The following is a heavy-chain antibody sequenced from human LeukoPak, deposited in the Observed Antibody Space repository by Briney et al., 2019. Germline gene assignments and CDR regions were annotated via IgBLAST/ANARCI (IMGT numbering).Heavy chain of an antibody. CDR1: GFTFSSYA. CDR3: AKEVMRGYYYDSSGLDY. V-gene: IGHV3-23*01. Sequence: GGSLRHSCAASGFTFSSYAMSWVRQAPGKRLQWVSAISGSGGSTYYADSVKGRFTISRDNSKNTLYLQMNSLRAEDTAVYYCAKEVMRGYYYDSSGLDYWGQGTLVTVSS. D-gene: IGHD3-22*01. J-gene: IGHJ4*02. CDR2: ISGSGGST.